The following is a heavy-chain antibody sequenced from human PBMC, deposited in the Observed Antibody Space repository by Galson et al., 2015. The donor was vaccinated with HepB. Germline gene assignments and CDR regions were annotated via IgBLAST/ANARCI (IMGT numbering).Heavy chain of an antibody. V-gene: IGHV4-39*07. Sequence: SETLSLTCTVSGVSISSSLYYWVWVRQPPEKGLEWIGSVYYTGNTYYESSLKSRVTVSMDKSRNQFSLRMNSVTAADTAVCFCARAAGDSSSYANVYWGQGMLVTVSA. J-gene: IGHJ4*02. CDR3: ARAAGDSSSYANVY. CDR1: GVSISSSLYY. D-gene: IGHD5-18*01. CDR2: VYYTGNT.